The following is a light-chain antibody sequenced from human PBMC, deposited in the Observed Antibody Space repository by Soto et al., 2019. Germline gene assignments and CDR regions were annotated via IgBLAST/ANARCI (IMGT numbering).Light chain of an antibody. CDR2: DAS. V-gene: IGKV1D-16*01. CDR1: QGISSW. J-gene: IGKJ1*01. Sequence: DIQMTQSPSSVSASVGDRVTITCRASQGISSWLAWYQQKPEKAPKLVIYDASSLQSGVPSRFSGSGSGTDFTPTISSLQPEDFATYYCLQHNSYPRTFGQGTKVDIK. CDR3: LQHNSYPRT.